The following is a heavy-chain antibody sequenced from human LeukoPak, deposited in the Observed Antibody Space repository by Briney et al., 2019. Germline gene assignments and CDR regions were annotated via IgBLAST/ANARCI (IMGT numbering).Heavy chain of an antibody. V-gene: IGHV4-34*01. Sequence: PETLSLTCAVYGGSFRHYYWSWIRQPPGKGLEWIGEINHSGRTNYNPSLKSRVTMSVDTSKNHFSLKLSSVTAADTAVYYCARGGSGLLWFDYWGQGNLVTVSS. D-gene: IGHD3-10*01. CDR3: ARGGSGLLWFDY. CDR2: INHSGRT. CDR1: GGSFRHYY. J-gene: IGHJ5*01.